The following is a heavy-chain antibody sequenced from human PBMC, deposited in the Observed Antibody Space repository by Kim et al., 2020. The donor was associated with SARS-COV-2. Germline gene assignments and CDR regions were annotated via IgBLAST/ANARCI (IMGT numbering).Heavy chain of an antibody. CDR3: GRDLGVAADGLDF. D-gene: IGHD6-13*01. CDR1: GDSVSSNSAA. J-gene: IGHJ4*02. V-gene: IGHV6-1*01. CDR2: TYYRSKWYN. Sequence: SQTLSLTWAISGDSVSSNSAAWNWIRQSPARGLEWLGRTYYRSKWYNDYAVSVKSRITINPDTSKNQFSLQLNSVTPEDTAVYYCGRDLGVAADGLDFWGQGTLVTVSS.